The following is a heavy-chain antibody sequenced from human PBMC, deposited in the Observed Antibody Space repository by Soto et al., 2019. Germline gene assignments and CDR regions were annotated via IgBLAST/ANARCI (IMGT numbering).Heavy chain of an antibody. J-gene: IGHJ4*02. CDR2: IYWDDDK. D-gene: IGHD3-16*02. V-gene: IGHV2-5*02. CDR1: GFSLSTSGVG. Sequence: QITLKESGPPLVKPTQTLTLTCTFSGFSLSTSGVGVGWIRQPPGKALEWLALIYWDDDKRYSPSLKSRLTITKDTSKNQVVLTMTNMDPVDTATYYCAHSYVWGSYRHLGYFDYWGQGTLVTVSS. CDR3: AHSYVWGSYRHLGYFDY.